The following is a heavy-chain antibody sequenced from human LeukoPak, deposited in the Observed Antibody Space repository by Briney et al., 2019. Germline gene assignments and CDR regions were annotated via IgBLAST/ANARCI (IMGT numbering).Heavy chain of an antibody. V-gene: IGHV3-23*01. CDR3: AKVLRGGEDILAHAGVFDI. CDR1: GFTFSSFA. Sequence: GGSLRLSCAASGFTFSSFAMSWVRQAPGQGLEWVSAISVSGDRTYYADSGKGRFTISRDNSKNTLYLQMNSLRVEDTAVYYCAKVLRGGEDILAHAGVFDIWGQGTMVTVSS. D-gene: IGHD5-12*01. J-gene: IGHJ3*02. CDR2: ISVSGDRT.